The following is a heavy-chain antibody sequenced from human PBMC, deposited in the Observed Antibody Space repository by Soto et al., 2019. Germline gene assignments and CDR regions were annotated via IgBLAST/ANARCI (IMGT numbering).Heavy chain of an antibody. CDR2: ISTSGSSI. Sequence: EVQLVESGGGLVQPGGSLRLSCAASGFSFSSHNMNWVRQAPGKGLEWISYISTSGSSIYYADSVKGRFTISRDNAKNSLYLQMNSLRDEDTALYYCARSGNCRLDCWGQGSLVTVSS. V-gene: IGHV3-48*02. J-gene: IGHJ4*02. CDR1: GFSFSSHN. CDR3: ARSGNCRLDC. D-gene: IGHD2-15*01.